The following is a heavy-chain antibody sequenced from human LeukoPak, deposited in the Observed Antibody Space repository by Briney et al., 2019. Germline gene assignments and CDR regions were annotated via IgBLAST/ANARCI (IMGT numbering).Heavy chain of an antibody. Sequence: PGGSLRLSCAASGFTFSSYSMNWVRQAPGKGLEWVSYISSSSSTIYYADSVKGRFTISRDHAKNSLYLQMNSLRAEDTAVYYCARDIDYYGSGSYLSYGLDVWGQGTTVTVSS. J-gene: IGHJ6*02. V-gene: IGHV3-48*04. CDR3: ARDIDYYGSGSYLSYGLDV. CDR2: ISSSSSTI. D-gene: IGHD3-10*01. CDR1: GFTFSSYS.